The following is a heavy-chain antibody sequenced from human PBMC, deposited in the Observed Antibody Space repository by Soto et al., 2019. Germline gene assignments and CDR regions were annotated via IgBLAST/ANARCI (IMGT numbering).Heavy chain of an antibody. CDR3: GRYVVGRGNYESIGYYFGH. J-gene: IGHJ4*02. V-gene: IGHV1-46*01. CDR1: GYTFTKFH. CDR2: IDPSVGVT. D-gene: IGHD3-3*01. Sequence: QVQLIQFGAEVKKPGASVKVSCMASGYTFTKFHIHWARQAPGQGLEWMGMIDPSVGVTRDAQRFQGSITMTSDTLTSSLDMELRGRTSEESAVYYCGRYVVGRGNYESIGYYFGHWGAGTLVAGS.